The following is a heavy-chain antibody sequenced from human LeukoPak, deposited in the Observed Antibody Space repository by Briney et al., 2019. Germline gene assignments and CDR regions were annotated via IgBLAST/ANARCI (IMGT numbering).Heavy chain of an antibody. J-gene: IGHJ4*02. V-gene: IGHV4-4*07. D-gene: IGHD6-25*01. Sequence: SETLSLTCTVSVGSINSFSWNWIRQPAGKGLEWIGRIYTSGSTNYNPSLKSRVTMSVDTSKNQFSLKLSSVTAADTAVYYCARDSSGYGDYGDYWGQGTLVTVSS. CDR1: VGSINSFS. CDR3: ARDSSGYGDYGDY. CDR2: IYTSGST.